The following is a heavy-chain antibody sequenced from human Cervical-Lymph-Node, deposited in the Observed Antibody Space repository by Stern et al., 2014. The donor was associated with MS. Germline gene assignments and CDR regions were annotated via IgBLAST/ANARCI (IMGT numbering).Heavy chain of an antibody. Sequence: EVQLVESGVGLVKPGGSLRLSCAASGFPFSGYSMNWVRQAPGKGLEWGSSISTKSNYIYSADSVKGRFTISRDNAKNSLYLQMNSLRAEDTAVYFCASAQYCTTSSCYLGVSGYWGQGTLVTVSS. CDR2: ISTKSNYI. CDR1: GFPFSGYS. D-gene: IGHD2-2*01. V-gene: IGHV3-21*02. J-gene: IGHJ4*02. CDR3: ASAQYCTTSSCYLGVSGY.